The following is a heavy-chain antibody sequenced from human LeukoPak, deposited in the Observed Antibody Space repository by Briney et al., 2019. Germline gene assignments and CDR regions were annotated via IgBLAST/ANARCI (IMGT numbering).Heavy chain of an antibody. Sequence: SETLSLTCTVSGGSISSGGYYWSWIRQHPGKGLEWIGYIYYSGSTYYNPSLKSRVTISVDTSKNQFSLKLSSVTAADTAVYYSARSGGSGSFYRYDLDYWGQGTLVTDSS. CDR2: IYYSGST. V-gene: IGHV4-31*03. CDR1: GGSISSGGYY. CDR3: ARSGGSGSFYRYDLDY. D-gene: IGHD3-10*01. J-gene: IGHJ4*02.